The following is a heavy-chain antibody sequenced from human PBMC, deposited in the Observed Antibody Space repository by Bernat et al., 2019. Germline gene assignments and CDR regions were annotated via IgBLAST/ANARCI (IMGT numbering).Heavy chain of an antibody. CDR1: GFTVSSNY. Sequence: VELVGSGGGWVQPGGSLRLSCAAPGFTVSSNYMSWVRQAPGKGLEWVSVIYSNDNTYYADSLKGRSTISRDNSKNTLYLQMNSLRAEDTAVYYCAGRGRSQYTNSFDIWGQGTVVTVSS. J-gene: IGHJ3*02. CDR3: AGRGRSQYTNSFDI. D-gene: IGHD1-26*01. CDR2: IYSNDNT. V-gene: IGHV3-66*01.